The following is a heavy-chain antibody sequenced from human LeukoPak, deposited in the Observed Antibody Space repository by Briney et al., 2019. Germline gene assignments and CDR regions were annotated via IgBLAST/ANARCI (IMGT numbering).Heavy chain of an antibody. CDR1: GGSFSGYY. V-gene: IGHV4-34*01. J-gene: IGHJ5*02. CDR3: ARAYSSGRNWFDP. Sequence: SETLSLTCAVYGGSFSGYYWSWIRQPPGKGLEWIGEINHSGSTNYNPSLKSRVTISVDTSTNQFSLKLSSVTAADTAVYYCARAYSSGRNWFDPWGQGTLVTVSS. D-gene: IGHD6-19*01. CDR2: INHSGST.